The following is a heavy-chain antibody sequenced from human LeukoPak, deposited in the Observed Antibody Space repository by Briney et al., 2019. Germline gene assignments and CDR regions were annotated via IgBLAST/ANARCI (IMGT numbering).Heavy chain of an antibody. J-gene: IGHJ4*02. CDR1: GFTVSSNY. CDR2: IYTGGTT. Sequence: GVLRLSCAVSGFTVSSNYMSWVRQAPGKGLEWVSVIYTGGTTYYADSVKGRFTISRDNAKKSLYLQMNSLRAADTAVYYCARGLNYGGSGYYFDSWGPGTLVTVSS. CDR3: ARGLNYGGSGYYFDS. V-gene: IGHV3-53*01. D-gene: IGHD3-22*01.